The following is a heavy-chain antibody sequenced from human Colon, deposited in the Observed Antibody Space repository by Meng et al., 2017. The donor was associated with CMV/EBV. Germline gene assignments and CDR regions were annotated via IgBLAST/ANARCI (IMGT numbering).Heavy chain of an antibody. Sequence: QGQLQQWGAGLLKPSETLSLTCAVYGGSFSHYYWSWIRQSPGKGLEWIGEITQSGITNYNPSLKNRVIISIDTSNNQFSLKLTSVTVADTAVYYCAGGSSQAWELLHYWGQGSLVTVSS. CDR1: GGSFSHYY. V-gene: IGHV4-34*01. CDR3: AGGSSQAWELLHY. J-gene: IGHJ4*02. CDR2: ITQSGIT. D-gene: IGHD1-26*01.